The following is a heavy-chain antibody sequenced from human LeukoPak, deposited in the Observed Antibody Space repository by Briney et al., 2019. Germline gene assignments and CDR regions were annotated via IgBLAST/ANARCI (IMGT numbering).Heavy chain of an antibody. V-gene: IGHV4-4*07. Sequence: SETLSLTCTVSGGSISSYYWSWIRQPAGKGLEWIGRIYTRGSTNYNPSLKSRVTMSVDTSKNQFSLKLRSVTAADTAVYYCARDDHRLTTVPYKYFDLWGRGTLVTVSS. CDR3: ARDDHRLTTVPYKYFDL. CDR1: GGSISSYY. CDR2: IYTRGST. D-gene: IGHD4-17*01. J-gene: IGHJ2*01.